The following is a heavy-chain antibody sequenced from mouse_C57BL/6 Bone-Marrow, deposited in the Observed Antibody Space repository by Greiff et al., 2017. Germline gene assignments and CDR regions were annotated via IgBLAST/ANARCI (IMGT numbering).Heavy chain of an antibody. CDR3: IVAMAVDY. J-gene: IGHJ4*01. CDR1: GYTFTSDG. CDR2: IYPRSGNT. Sequence: VQLLESGAELVRPGASVKLSCKASGYTFTSDGISWVKQRPGQGLEWIGEIYPRSGNTYYNEKFQGKATLTADTSSSTAYVELRSLTSEDSAVYFCIVAMAVDYWGQGTSVTVSS. D-gene: IGHD1-1*01. V-gene: IGHV1-81*01.